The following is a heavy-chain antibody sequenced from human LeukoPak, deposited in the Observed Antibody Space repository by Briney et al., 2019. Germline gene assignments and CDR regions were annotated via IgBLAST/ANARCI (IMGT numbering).Heavy chain of an antibody. V-gene: IGHV1-2*02. D-gene: IGHD1-1*01. J-gene: IGHJ4*02. Sequence: ASVKVSCETSGYTFTSNYIQWVRQAPGQGLEWMGWINPNDGGTRYAQNFQGRVTMTRDTSSSTIYMELDGLTSDDTAVYYCARDLKDDGFGAEGSLDFWGQGTLVTVSS. CDR3: ARDLKDDGFGAEGSLDF. CDR2: INPNDGGT. CDR1: GYTFTSNY.